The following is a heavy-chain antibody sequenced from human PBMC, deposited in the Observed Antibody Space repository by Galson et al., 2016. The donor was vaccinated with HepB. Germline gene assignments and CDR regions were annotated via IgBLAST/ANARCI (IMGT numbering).Heavy chain of an antibody. D-gene: IGHD6-19*01. CDR3: ANQHTTGWYSCLTH. CDR1: GFTFTSYS. V-gene: IGHV3-48*01. J-gene: IGHJ1*01. CDR2: ISSRSSTI. Sequence: SLRLSCAASGFTFTSYSMHWVRQAPGKGLEWVSYISSRSSTIYYADSVKGRFTISRDNSKNTLYLQMNSLRAEDTAIYYCANQHTTGWYSCLTHWGQGTLVTVSS.